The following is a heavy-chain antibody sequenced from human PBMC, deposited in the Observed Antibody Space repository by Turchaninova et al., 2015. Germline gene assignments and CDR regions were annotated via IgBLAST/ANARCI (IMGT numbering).Heavy chain of an antibody. V-gene: IGHV3-74*03. J-gene: IGHJ5*02. CDR1: GFTFSDYW. CDR2: IKGDGSIT. Sequence: EVQLVESGGGLVQPGGSLRLSCAASGFTFSDYWMNWIRQAPGKGLVWVSRIKGDGSITKYADSVKGRFTISRDNAKNTLYLQMNSLRVEDTAVYYCAKSDWFDPWGQGTLVTVSS. CDR3: AKSDWFDP.